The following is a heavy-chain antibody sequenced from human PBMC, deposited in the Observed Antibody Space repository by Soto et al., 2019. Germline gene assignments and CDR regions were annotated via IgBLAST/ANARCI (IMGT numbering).Heavy chain of an antibody. V-gene: IGHV3-7*01. CDR3: ARDIVNYDYYYYLAV. J-gene: IGHJ6*03. CDR2: IKQDGSEK. CDR1: GFTFSSYW. Sequence: PGGSLRLSCAASGFTFSSYWMSWVRQAPGKGLEWVANIKQDGSEKYYVDSVKGRFTISRDNAKNSLYLQMNSLRAEDTAVYYCARDIVNYDYYYYLAVWGKGTTVTGSS. D-gene: IGHD2-15*01.